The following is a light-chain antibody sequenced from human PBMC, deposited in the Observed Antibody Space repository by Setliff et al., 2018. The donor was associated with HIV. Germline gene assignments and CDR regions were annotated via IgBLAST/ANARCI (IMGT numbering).Light chain of an antibody. CDR2: GNS. Sequence: VLAQPPSVSGAPGQRVTISCTGSRSNIGAGYDVQWYQQLPGTAPKLVMFGNSNRPSGVPDRFSDSKSGTSASLAISGLQAEDEADYYCQSYDSSLSGYVFGTGTKVTVL. J-gene: IGLJ1*01. CDR1: RSNIGAGYD. V-gene: IGLV1-40*01. CDR3: QSYDSSLSGYV.